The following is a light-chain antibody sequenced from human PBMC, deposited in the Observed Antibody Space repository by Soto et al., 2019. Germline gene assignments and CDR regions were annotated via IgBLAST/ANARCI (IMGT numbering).Light chain of an antibody. CDR2: AAS. CDR1: PVITSY. J-gene: IGKJ5*01. CDR3: QQLNSYPIT. V-gene: IGKV1-9*01. Sequence: DIQLTQSPSFLSASVGERVTITCRASPVITSYLAWYQQKPGQAPKLLIYAASNLPGGIPARFSGSGSGTDFTLTISSLQPEDFATYYCQQLNSYPITFGQGTRLEIK.